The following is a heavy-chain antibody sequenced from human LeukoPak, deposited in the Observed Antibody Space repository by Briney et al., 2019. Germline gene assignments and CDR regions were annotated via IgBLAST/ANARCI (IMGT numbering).Heavy chain of an antibody. J-gene: IGHJ5*02. V-gene: IGHV4-59*12. D-gene: IGHD3-10*01. CDR3: AKDINTVGVIRWFDP. Sequence: PSETLSLTCTVSGGSISDYYWSWIRQPPGKGLEWIGYISYSGSTNYNPSLKSRVTMSADTSKNQFSLKLSSVTAADTAVYYCAKDINTVGVIRWFDPWGQGTLVTVSS. CDR1: GGSISDYY. CDR2: ISYSGST.